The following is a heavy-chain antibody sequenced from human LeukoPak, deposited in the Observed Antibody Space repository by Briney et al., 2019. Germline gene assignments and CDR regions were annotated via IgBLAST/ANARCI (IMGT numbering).Heavy chain of an antibody. CDR2: ISSSSSTI. V-gene: IGHV3-48*04. J-gene: IGHJ4*02. CDR3: AREEGILWFGESQGTDY. CDR1: GFTFSSYS. D-gene: IGHD3-10*01. Sequence: GGSLRLSCAASGFTFSSYSMNWVRQAPGKGLEWVSYISSSSSTIYYADSVKGRFTISRDNAKNSPYLQMNSLRAEDTAVYYCAREEGILWFGESQGTDYWGQGTLVTVSS.